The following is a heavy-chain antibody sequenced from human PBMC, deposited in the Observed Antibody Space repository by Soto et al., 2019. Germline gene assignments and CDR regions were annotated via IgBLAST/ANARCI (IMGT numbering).Heavy chain of an antibody. CDR1: GGSISSYY. J-gene: IGHJ6*02. D-gene: IGHD5-18*01. CDR3: ARDRLMATACTARHYFGLDV. CDR2: IYYSGST. V-gene: IGHV4-59*01. Sequence: SETLSLTCTVSGGSISSYYWSWIRQPPGKGLEWIGYIYYSGSTNYNPSLKSRVTISVDTSKNQSSLKLSSVTAADTAVYYCARDRLMATACTARHYFGLDVWGQGTTVTVSS.